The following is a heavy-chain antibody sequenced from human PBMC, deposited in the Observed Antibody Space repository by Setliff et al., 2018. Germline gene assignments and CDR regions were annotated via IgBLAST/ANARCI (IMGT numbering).Heavy chain of an antibody. J-gene: IGHJ5*02. CDR2: INPISGAT. D-gene: IGHD4-17*01. CDR3: ARSVHGDYVRLRQNNWLDP. V-gene: IGHV1-2*06. CDR1: GYTFTDYY. Sequence: ASVKVSCKASGYTFTDYYIYWVRQAPGQGLQWMGRINPISGATDYAQKFQGRVTMTRDTSITTAYMELSSLRSDDTAMYYYARSVHGDYVRLRQNNWLDPWGQGTLVTVTS.